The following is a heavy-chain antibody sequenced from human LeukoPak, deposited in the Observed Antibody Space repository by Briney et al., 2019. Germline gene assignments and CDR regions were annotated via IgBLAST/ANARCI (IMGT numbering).Heavy chain of an antibody. Sequence: PGRSLRLSCAASGSTFSSYAMHWVRQAPGKGLEWVAVISYDGSNKYYADSVKGRFTISRDNSKNTLYLQMNSLRAEDTAVYYCARGYGNYGYWGQGTLVTVSS. V-gene: IGHV3-30*04. CDR1: GSTFSSYA. CDR3: ARGYGNYGY. D-gene: IGHD4-11*01. J-gene: IGHJ4*02. CDR2: ISYDGSNK.